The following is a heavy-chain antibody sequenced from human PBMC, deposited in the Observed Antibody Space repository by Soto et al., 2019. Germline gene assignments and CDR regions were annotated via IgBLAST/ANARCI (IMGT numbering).Heavy chain of an antibody. Sequence: QITLKESGPTLVKPTQTLTLTCTFSGFSLSTSGVGVGWIRQPPGKALEWLALIYWDDDKRYSPSLKSRLTSTKDTSKNQVVLTMTNMDPVDTATYYCAHNGWQLRRGLRSFDPWGQGTLVTVSS. D-gene: IGHD2-15*01. CDR3: AHNGWQLRRGLRSFDP. CDR2: IYWDDDK. CDR1: GFSLSTSGVG. V-gene: IGHV2-5*02. J-gene: IGHJ5*02.